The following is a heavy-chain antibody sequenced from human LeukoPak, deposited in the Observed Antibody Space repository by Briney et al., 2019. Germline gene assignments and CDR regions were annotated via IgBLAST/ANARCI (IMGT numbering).Heavy chain of an antibody. V-gene: IGHV4-38-2*02. D-gene: IGHD3-22*01. CDR1: GYSISSGYY. CDR3: ARAHYDSSGYHFDY. Sequence: SETPSLTCTVSGYSISSGYYWGWIRQPPGKGLEWIGSIYHSGSTYYNPSLKSRVTISVDTSKNQFSLKLSSVTAADTAVYYCARAHYDSSGYHFDYWGQGTLVTVSS. J-gene: IGHJ4*02. CDR2: IYHSGST.